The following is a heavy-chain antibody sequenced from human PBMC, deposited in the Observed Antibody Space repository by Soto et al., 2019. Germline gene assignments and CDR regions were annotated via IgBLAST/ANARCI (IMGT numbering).Heavy chain of an antibody. D-gene: IGHD1-1*01. CDR2: ISGSGGST. Sequence: HPGGSTRFSCAASGFIFSSYAMSWVLQAPGKGLKWVSAISGSGGSTYYADSVKGRFTISRDNSKNTLYLQMNSLRAEDTAVYYCAGGSWNPHTLYYFDYWGQGTLVTVSS. CDR1: GFIFSSYA. CDR3: AGGSWNPHTLYYFDY. J-gene: IGHJ4*02. V-gene: IGHV3-23*01.